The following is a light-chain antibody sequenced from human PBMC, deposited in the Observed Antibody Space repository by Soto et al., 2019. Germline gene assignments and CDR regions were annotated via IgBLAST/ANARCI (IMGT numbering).Light chain of an antibody. J-gene: IGKJ4*02. CDR1: QSISSM. CDR3: QHYNSYSP. V-gene: IGKV1-5*03. Sequence: DIQMTQSPSTLSASVGDRVTITCWASQSISSMLAWYQQKPGKAPKLLIYKASSLESGVPSRFSGSGSGTEFTLTISSLQPDDFATYYCQHYNSYSPFGGGTKVEIK. CDR2: KAS.